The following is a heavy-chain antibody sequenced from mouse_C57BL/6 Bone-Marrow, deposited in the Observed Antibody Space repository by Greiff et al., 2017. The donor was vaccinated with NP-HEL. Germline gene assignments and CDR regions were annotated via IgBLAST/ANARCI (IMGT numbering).Heavy chain of an antibody. V-gene: IGHV1-55*01. CDR1: GYTFTSYW. D-gene: IGHD1-1*01. J-gene: IGHJ2*01. Sequence: QVQLQQPGAELVKPGASVKMSCKASGYTFTSYWITWVKQRPGQGLEWIGDIYPGSGSTTYNEKFKSKATLTVDTSSSTAYMQLSSLTSEDSAVYYCARDITPVVATPDYWGQGTTLTVSS. CDR2: IYPGSGST. CDR3: ARDITPVVATPDY.